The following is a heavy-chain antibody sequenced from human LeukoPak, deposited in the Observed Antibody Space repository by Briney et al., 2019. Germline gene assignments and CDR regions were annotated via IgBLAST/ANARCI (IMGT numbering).Heavy chain of an antibody. D-gene: IGHD6-13*01. CDR3: ARAAAAGPHYYYGMDV. CDR2: IYYSEST. V-gene: IGHV4-59*01. J-gene: IGHJ6*04. CDR1: GGSISGYY. Sequence: PSETLSLTCSVSGGSISGYYWSWIRQPPGKGPEWIGYIYYSESTNYNPSLKSRVTISVDTSKNQFSLKLTSLTAADTAVYYCARAAAAGPHYYYGMDVWGKGTTVTVSS.